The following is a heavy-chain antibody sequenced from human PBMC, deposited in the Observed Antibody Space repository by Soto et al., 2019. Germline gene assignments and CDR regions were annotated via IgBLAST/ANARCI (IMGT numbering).Heavy chain of an antibody. V-gene: IGHV3-33*01. Sequence: QVQLVESGGGVVQPGGSLRLSCAASGFTFSSYGMHWVRQAPGKGLQWVALVWYDGSNQYYADSVKGRFTISRDNSKHALHLQLNSLGAEDTAVYFYARYRQFCGGSYVVFAYKYGMDVWGQGTTVTVSS. D-gene: IGHD2-21*01. CDR1: GFTFSSYG. CDR2: VWYDGSNQ. J-gene: IGHJ6*02. CDR3: ARYRQFCGGSYVVFAYKYGMDV.